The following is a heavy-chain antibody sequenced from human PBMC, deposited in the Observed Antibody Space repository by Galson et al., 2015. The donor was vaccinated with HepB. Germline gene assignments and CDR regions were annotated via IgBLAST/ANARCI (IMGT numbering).Heavy chain of an antibody. CDR3: ARDLSSGYYQNFDY. V-gene: IGHV3-48*01. D-gene: IGHD3-22*01. CDR2: ISSSSTI. Sequence: SLRLSCAASGFSLSSYSMSWVRQAPGKGLEWVSYISSSSTIYYADSVKGRFTISRDNAKNSLYLQMNSLRAEDTAVYYCARDLSSGYYQNFDYWGQGTLVTVSS. CDR1: GFSLSSYS. J-gene: IGHJ4*02.